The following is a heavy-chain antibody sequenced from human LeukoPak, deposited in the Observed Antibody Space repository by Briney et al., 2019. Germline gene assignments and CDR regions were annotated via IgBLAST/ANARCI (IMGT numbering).Heavy chain of an antibody. J-gene: IGHJ3*02. D-gene: IGHD6-13*01. CDR1: GGSISSYY. CDR3: ARLGIAEEHAFDI. V-gene: IGHV4-59*08. Sequence: SETLSLTCTVSGGSISSYYWSWIRQPPGKGLEWIGYIYYSGSTNYNPSLKSRVTISVDTSKNQFSLKLSSVTAADTAVYYCARLGIAEEHAFDIWGQGTMVIVSS. CDR2: IYYSGST.